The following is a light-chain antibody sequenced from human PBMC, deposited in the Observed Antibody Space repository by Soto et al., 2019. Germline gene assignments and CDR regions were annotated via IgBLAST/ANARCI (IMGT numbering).Light chain of an antibody. CDR3: LHGYSFPFT. CDR2: ATS. Sequence: IQMTLSPSSLLASVGDTVTITCRASQGIRNDLGWYQQKPGKAPKLLIFATSNLQSGVPSRFSGSGSGTDVTLTISSLQPEDFAAYYCLHGYSFPFTFGGGTRVEIK. CDR1: QGIRND. V-gene: IGKV1-6*01. J-gene: IGKJ4*01.